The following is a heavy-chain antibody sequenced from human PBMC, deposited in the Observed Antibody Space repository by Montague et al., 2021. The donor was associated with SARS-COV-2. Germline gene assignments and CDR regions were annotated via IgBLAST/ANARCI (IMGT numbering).Heavy chain of an antibody. V-gene: IGHV3-7*03. CDR2: INKDGSEK. J-gene: IGHJ4*02. Sequence: SLRLSCAASGINFGDFWMSWVRQAPGKGLEWVANINKDGSEKYHLESLKGRFTISRDNANSSVFLQMDSLKPDDTAVYYCARKHDFKDRGQGTLVIVSS. CDR3: ARKHDFKD. CDR1: GINFGDFW. D-gene: IGHD2-21*01.